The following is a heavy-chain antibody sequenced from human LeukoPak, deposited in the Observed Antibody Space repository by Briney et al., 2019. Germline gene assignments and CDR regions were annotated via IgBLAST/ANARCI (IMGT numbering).Heavy chain of an antibody. D-gene: IGHD3-22*01. J-gene: IGHJ3*02. CDR2: IKQDGSEK. CDR1: GFTFSSYW. Sequence: GGSLRLSCAASGFTFSSYWMSWVRQAPGKGLEWVANIKQDGSEKYYVDSVKGRFTISRDNAKNSLYLQMNSLRAEDTAVYYCARGGALRHYDSSGYPDLYAFDIWGQGTMVTVSS. CDR3: ARGGALRHYDSSGYPDLYAFDI. V-gene: IGHV3-7*01.